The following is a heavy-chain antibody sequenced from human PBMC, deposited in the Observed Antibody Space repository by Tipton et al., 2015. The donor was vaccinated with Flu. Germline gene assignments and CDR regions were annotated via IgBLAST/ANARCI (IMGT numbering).Heavy chain of an antibody. CDR1: GFSVSSSY. J-gene: IGHJ5*02. CDR3: ARDHSCGTYAGCHAKAFDP. CDR2: VKHDGTET. V-gene: IGHV3-30*03. D-gene: IGHD3-22*01. Sequence: SLRLSCAASGFSVSSSYMSWVRQPPGRGLEWVALVKHDGTETYYADSVKGRFTISRDNSKNTLYLQLNSLRPEDTAVYYCARDHSCGTYAGCHAKAFDPWGRGTLVTVAS.